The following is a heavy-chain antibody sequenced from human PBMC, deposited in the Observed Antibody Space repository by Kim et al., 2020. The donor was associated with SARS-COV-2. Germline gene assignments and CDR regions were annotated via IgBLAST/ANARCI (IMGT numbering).Heavy chain of an antibody. Sequence: ASVKVSCKASGYTFTSYGISWVRQAPGQGLEWMGWISAYNGNTNYAQKLQGRVTMTTDTSTSTAYMELRSLRSDDTAVYYCARAAIFGVVIIRGGMDVWGQGTTVTVSS. CDR2: ISAYNGNT. D-gene: IGHD3-3*01. J-gene: IGHJ6*02. V-gene: IGHV1-18*04. CDR3: ARAAIFGVVIIRGGMDV. CDR1: GYTFTSYG.